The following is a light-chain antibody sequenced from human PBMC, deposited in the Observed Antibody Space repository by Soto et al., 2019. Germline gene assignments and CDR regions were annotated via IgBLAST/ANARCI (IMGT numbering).Light chain of an antibody. CDR1: SSDVGGYNY. Sequence: QSALTQPPSASGSLGQSVTISCTGTSSDVGGYNYVSWHQQHPGKAPKVMIYEVTKRPPGVPDRFSGSKSGNTASLTVSGLQAEDAADYYCSSFAGGGNPVLLGGGTKLTVL. CDR2: EVT. CDR3: SSFAGGGNPVL. J-gene: IGLJ2*01. V-gene: IGLV2-8*01.